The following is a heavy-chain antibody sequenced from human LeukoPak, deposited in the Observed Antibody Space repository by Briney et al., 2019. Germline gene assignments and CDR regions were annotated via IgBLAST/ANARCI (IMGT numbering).Heavy chain of an antibody. CDR2: IYSSGSA. CDR3: ARHRDYYDT. J-gene: IGHJ4*01. CDR1: GASINNNF. V-gene: IGHV4-59*08. D-gene: IGHD3-22*01. Sequence: SETLSLTCTVSGASINNNFWTWIRQPPGKGLEWIGYIYSSGSANYNPPLKSRVIISGDTSKNQISLNLTSVTAADTAVYFCARHRDYYDTWGHGTLVTVSS.